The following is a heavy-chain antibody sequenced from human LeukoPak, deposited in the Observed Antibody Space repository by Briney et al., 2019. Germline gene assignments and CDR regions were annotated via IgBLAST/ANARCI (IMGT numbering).Heavy chain of an antibody. CDR3: ARGRWWFGESPFDY. J-gene: IGHJ4*02. Sequence: SETLSLTCVVYGGSFSAYYWYWIRQPPGKGLEWIGDINHSGSASYNPSLKSRVTISVDTSKNQFSLKLSSVTAADTAVYYCARGRWWFGESPFDYWGQGTLVTVSS. V-gene: IGHV4-34*01. CDR2: INHSGSA. D-gene: IGHD3-10*01. CDR1: GGSFSAYY.